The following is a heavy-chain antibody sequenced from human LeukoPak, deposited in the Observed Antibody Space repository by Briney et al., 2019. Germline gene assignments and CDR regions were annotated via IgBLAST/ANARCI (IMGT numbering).Heavy chain of an antibody. D-gene: IGHD1-7*01. CDR1: GFTFSSYW. Sequence: GGSLRLSCAASGFTFSSYWMSWVRQAPGKGLEWVANIKQDGSERYYVDSVKGRFTISRDNAKNSLYLQMNSLRVEDTALYHCARKGLGGELGGFDSWGQGTLVTVSS. J-gene: IGHJ4*02. V-gene: IGHV3-7*03. CDR3: ARKGLGGELGGFDS. CDR2: IKQDGSER.